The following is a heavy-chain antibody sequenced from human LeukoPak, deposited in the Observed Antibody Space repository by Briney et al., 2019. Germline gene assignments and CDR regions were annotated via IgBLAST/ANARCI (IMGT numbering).Heavy chain of an antibody. D-gene: IGHD3-22*01. Sequence: GGFLRLSCAASGFTFSSYSMNWVRQAPGKGLEWVSSISSSSSYIYYADSVKGRFTISRDNAKNSLYLQMNSLRAEDTAVYYCVRVDSSDTNFDYWGQGTLVTVSS. CDR2: ISSSSSYI. V-gene: IGHV3-21*01. CDR1: GFTFSSYS. J-gene: IGHJ4*02. CDR3: VRVDSSDTNFDY.